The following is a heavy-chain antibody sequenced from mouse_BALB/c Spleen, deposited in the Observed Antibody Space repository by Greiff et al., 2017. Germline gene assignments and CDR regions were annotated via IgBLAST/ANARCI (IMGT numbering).Heavy chain of an antibody. D-gene: IGHD4-1*01. CDR1: GFSLTSYG. Sequence: VQLVESGPGLVAPSQSLSITCTVSGFSLTSYGVHWVRQPPGKGLEWLGVIWAGGSTNYNSALMSRLSISKDNSKSQVFLKMNSLQTDDTAMYYCARDRTGTGYFDVWGAGTTVTVSS. V-gene: IGHV2-9*02. J-gene: IGHJ1*01. CDR3: ARDRTGTGYFDV. CDR2: IWAGGST.